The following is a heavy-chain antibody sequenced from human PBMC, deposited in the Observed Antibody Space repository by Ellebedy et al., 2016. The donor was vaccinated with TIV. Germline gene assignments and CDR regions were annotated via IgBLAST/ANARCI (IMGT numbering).Heavy chain of an antibody. CDR1: GFTFSDYY. J-gene: IGHJ4*02. CDR3: AGEYYDFSTKA. D-gene: IGHD3-3*01. CDR2: ISSSGSTI. Sequence: GGSLRLSXAASGFTFSDYYMSWIRQAPGKGLEWVSYISSSGSTIYYADSVKGRFTISRDNAKNSLYLQMNSLRAEDTAVYYCAGEYYDFSTKAWGQGTLVTVSS. V-gene: IGHV3-11*01.